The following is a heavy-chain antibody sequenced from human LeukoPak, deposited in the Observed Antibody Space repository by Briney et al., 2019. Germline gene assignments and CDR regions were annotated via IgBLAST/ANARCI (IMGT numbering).Heavy chain of an antibody. Sequence: GGSLRLSCAASGFTFSSYEMNWVRQAPGKGLEWVSAISGSGGSTYYADSVKGRFTISRDNSKNTLYLQMNNLRAEDTAVYYCAKTRGSGPFDYWGQGTLVTVSS. CDR2: ISGSGGST. CDR3: AKTRGSGPFDY. D-gene: IGHD3-10*01. V-gene: IGHV3-23*01. J-gene: IGHJ4*02. CDR1: GFTFSSYE.